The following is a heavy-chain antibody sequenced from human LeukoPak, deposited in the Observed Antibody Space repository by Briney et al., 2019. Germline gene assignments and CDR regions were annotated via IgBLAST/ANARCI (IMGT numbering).Heavy chain of an antibody. CDR2: INHSGST. CDR1: GGSFSGYY. Sequence: PSETLSLTCAVYGGSFSGYYWSWIRQPPGKGLEWIGEINHSGSTNYNPSHKSRVTISVDTSKNQFSLKLSSVTAADTAVYYCARLNEHHYYGSGSSTSVGYYMDVWGKGTTVTVSS. CDR3: ARLNEHHYYGSGSSTSVGYYMDV. V-gene: IGHV4-34*01. D-gene: IGHD3-10*01. J-gene: IGHJ6*03.